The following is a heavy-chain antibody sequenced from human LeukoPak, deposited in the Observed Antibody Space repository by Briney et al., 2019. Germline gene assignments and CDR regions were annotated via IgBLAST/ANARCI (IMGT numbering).Heavy chain of an antibody. Sequence: SETLSLTCSVSGYSISSGFYWDWIRQPPGKGLEWIGSIYHDGSTYYNPSLKSRVTISVDTSKNQFSLKLSSVTAADTAVYYCARVYGDYAPYFDYWGQGTLVTVSS. CDR1: GYSISSGFY. CDR3: ARVYGDYAPYFDY. J-gene: IGHJ4*02. D-gene: IGHD4-17*01. V-gene: IGHV4-38-2*02. CDR2: IYHDGST.